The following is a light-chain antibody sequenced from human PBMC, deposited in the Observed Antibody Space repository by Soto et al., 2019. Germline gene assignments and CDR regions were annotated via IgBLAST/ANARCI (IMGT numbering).Light chain of an antibody. Sequence: DIQMTQSPSTLSASVGDRVTITCRASQSISSWLAWYQQKPGKAPKVLIYKASSLESGVPSRFSGSGSGTEFTLTISSLQPDDFATYYCQQYSSSSTFGQGTKVEIK. CDR2: KAS. CDR3: QQYSSSST. V-gene: IGKV1-5*03. CDR1: QSISSW. J-gene: IGKJ1*01.